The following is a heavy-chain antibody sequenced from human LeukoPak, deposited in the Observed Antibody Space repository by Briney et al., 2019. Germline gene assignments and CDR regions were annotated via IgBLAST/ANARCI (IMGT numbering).Heavy chain of an antibody. J-gene: IGHJ4*02. V-gene: IGHV3-23*01. Sequence: GGSLRLSCAASGFTFSSYAMYWVRQAPGRGLEWVSAIPGSGDSTYYADSVKGRFAISRDNSKSTLYLQMNSLRAEDTAVYYCAREWALFPYLDYWGQGTLVTVSS. CDR1: GFTFSSYA. D-gene: IGHD3-10*01. CDR3: AREWALFPYLDY. CDR2: IPGSGDST.